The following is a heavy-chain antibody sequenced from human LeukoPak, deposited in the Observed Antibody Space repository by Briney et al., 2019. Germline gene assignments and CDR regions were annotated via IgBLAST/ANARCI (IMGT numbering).Heavy chain of an antibody. V-gene: IGHV1-69*05. CDR3: ARDRNYYDSSGYYLD. CDR2: IIPIFGTA. CDR1: GGTFSSYA. D-gene: IGHD3-22*01. Sequence: SVKVSCKASGGTFSSYAISWVRQAPGQGLEWMGRIIPIFGTANYAQKFQGRVTVTTDESTSTAYMELSSLGSEDTAVYYCARDRNYYDSSGYYLDSGQGTLVTVSS. J-gene: IGHJ4*02.